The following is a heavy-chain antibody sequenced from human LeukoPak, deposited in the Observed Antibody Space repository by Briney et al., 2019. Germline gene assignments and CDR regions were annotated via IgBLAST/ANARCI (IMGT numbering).Heavy chain of an antibody. J-gene: IGHJ3*02. V-gene: IGHV4-38-2*02. D-gene: IGHD3-9*01. CDR3: ARSYYDILTGYYRGAFDI. CDR2: IYHSGST. CDR1: GYSISSGYY. Sequence: SETLSLTCTVSGYSISSGYYWGWIRQPPGKGLEWIGSIYHSGSTYYNLSLKSRVTISVDTSKNQFSLKLSSVTAADTAVYYCARSYYDILTGYYRGAFDIWGQGTMVTVSS.